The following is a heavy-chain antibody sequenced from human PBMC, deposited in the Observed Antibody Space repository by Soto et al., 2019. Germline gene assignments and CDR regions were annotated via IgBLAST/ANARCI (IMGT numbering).Heavy chain of an antibody. D-gene: IGHD6-19*01. V-gene: IGHV3-23*01. CDR3: AKDGWWSLAVAGLFDY. CDR2: ISDSGGST. Sequence: VHLLEYGGGLVQPGGSLRLSCVVSGSTFSSDDMSWVRQAPGRGLEWVSGISDSGGSTYYADSVKGRFTISRDNAKNTLYLQMKSLRVEDTALYYWAKDGWWSLAVAGLFDYWGPGTQVTVSS. J-gene: IGHJ4*02. CDR1: GSTFSSDD.